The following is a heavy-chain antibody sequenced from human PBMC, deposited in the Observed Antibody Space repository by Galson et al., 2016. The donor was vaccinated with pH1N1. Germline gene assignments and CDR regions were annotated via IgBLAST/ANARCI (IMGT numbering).Heavy chain of an antibody. Sequence: PALVKPTQTLTLTCTFSGFSLTTSGVGVGWIRQPPGKALEWLALIYWDDDKRYSSSLKSRLTITKDTSTNQLVLTMTNMDPVTAATYYSAHSVYDYIWGKERGNYFHYWGQGTLVTVSS. CDR3: AHSVYDYIWGKERGNYFHY. CDR2: IYWDDDK. CDR1: GFSLTTSGVG. J-gene: IGHJ4*02. V-gene: IGHV2-5*02. D-gene: IGHD3-16*01.